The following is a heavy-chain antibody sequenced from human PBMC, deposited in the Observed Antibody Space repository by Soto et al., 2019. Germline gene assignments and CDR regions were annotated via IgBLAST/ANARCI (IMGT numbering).Heavy chain of an antibody. CDR1: GFKFDDND. D-gene: IGHD2-8*01. J-gene: IGHJ2*01. Sequence: DVELVESGGGLAQTGRSLRLSCAGSGFKFDDNDMYWVRQAPGKGLGWVAGISWNSGTIGYADSVKGRFTISRDNAKNSLFLEMSPLRREDTAIYYCVKSPWSRRGDLDLWGRGTLVTVSS. CDR2: ISWNSGTI. V-gene: IGHV3-9*01. CDR3: VKSPWSRRGDLDL.